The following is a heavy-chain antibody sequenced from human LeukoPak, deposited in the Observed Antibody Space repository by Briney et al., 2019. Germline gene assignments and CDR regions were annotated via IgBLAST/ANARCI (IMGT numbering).Heavy chain of an antibody. CDR3: AKEGVRGLVIIVPYIPYFDY. D-gene: IGHD3/OR15-3a*01. Sequence: GGSLRLSCAASGFTFSSYGMHWVRQAPGKGLEWVAVISYDGSNKYYADSVKGRFTISRDNSKNTLYLQMNSLRAEDTAVYYCAKEGVRGLVIIVPYIPYFDYWGQGTLVTVSS. CDR2: ISYDGSNK. V-gene: IGHV3-30*18. J-gene: IGHJ4*02. CDR1: GFTFSSYG.